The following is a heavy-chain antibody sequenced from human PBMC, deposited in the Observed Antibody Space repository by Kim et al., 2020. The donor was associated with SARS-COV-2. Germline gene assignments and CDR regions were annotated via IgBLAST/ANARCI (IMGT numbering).Heavy chain of an antibody. J-gene: IGHJ6*02. V-gene: IGHV3-30*03. CDR2: ITDGGSNK. Sequence: GGSLRLSCAASGFTFSSYGMHWVRQAPGKGLEWVAVITDGGSNKYYADSVKGRFTISRDNSKNTLYLQMNSLRAEDTAVYYCARERVRGYSYGWVYYDYSVGYWGHGTPVTVSS. D-gene: IGHD5-18*01. CDR3: ARERVRGYSYGWVYYDYSVGY. CDR1: GFTFSSYG.